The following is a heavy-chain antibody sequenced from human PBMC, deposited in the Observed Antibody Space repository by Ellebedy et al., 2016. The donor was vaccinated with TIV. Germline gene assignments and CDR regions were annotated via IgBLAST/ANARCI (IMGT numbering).Heavy chain of an antibody. D-gene: IGHD6-19*01. Sequence: AASVKVSCKASGYSFSNYYMHWVRQAPGQVLEWMGIINPNDDTKSYAQNFQSRVTVTRDTYTSTVYMELSSPRSEDTAVYYCARARRSGWLKTPDYWGQGTLVTVSS. CDR3: ARARRSGWLKTPDY. J-gene: IGHJ4*02. CDR2: INPNDDTK. V-gene: IGHV1-46*01. CDR1: GYSFSNYY.